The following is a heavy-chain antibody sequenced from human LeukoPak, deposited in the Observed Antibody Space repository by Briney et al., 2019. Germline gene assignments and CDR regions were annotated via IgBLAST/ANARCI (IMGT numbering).Heavy chain of an antibody. D-gene: IGHD1-7*01. J-gene: IGHJ3*02. CDR1: GFIVNRNY. Sequence: GGSVRLLCAASGFIVNRNYLSGVRQAPGKGLEGVLVIYSGSSKYYADSVKGRFTISRDNAKNTLYLQMNSLRADDTAVYFCARDRHRYRGTNGDGAAFDIWGQGTMVTVTS. CDR2: IYSGSSK. V-gene: IGHV3-66*01. CDR3: ARDRHRYRGTNGDGAAFDI.